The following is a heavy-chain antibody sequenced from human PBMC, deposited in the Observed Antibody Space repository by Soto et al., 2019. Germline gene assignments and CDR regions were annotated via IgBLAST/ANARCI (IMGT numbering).Heavy chain of an antibody. CDR3: AGDRYGDSFDY. V-gene: IGHV3-74*01. J-gene: IGHJ4*02. Sequence: EVQLVESGGGLVQPGGSLRLSCAASGFTFSNYWMHWVRQAPGKGLVWVARIRNDGSSRSYADFVKGRFTISRDNAKNTLYMQMNSLRADDTAVYYCAGDRYGDSFDYWGQGTLVTVSS. CDR2: IRNDGSSR. D-gene: IGHD4-17*01. CDR1: GFTFSNYW.